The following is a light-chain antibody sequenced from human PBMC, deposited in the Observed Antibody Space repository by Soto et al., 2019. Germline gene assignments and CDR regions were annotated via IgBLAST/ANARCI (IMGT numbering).Light chain of an antibody. J-gene: IGLJ1*01. CDR3: AAWDDSLNAL. CDR2: IND. CDR1: SSNIGDNP. Sequence: QLVLTQPPSASGTPGQRVTISCSGSSSNIGDNPVNWYQQVPGAAPKLLIYINDQRPSGVPDRFSGSKSGTSASLAISGLQPEDEADYYCAAWDDSLNALFGTGTQLTVL. V-gene: IGLV1-44*01.